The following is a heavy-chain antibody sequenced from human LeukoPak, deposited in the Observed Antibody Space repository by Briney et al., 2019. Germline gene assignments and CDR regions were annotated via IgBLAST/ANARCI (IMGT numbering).Heavy chain of an antibody. CDR3: ARSIVVVVAAGACYYYGMDV. CDR2: IIPIFGTA. J-gene: IGHJ6*04. D-gene: IGHD2-15*01. V-gene: IGHV1-69*01. Sequence: SVKVSCKASGGTFSSYAISWVRQAPGQGLEWMGGIIPIFGTANYAQKFQGRVTITADESTSTAYMELSSLRSEDTAVYYCARSIVVVVAAGACYYYGMDVWGKGTTVTVSS. CDR1: GGTFSSYA.